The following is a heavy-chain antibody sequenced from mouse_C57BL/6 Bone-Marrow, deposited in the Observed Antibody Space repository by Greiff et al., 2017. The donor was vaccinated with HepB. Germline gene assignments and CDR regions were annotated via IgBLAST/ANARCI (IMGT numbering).Heavy chain of an antibody. D-gene: IGHD1-1*01. CDR2: IYPGDGDT. Sequence: VMLVESGPELVKPGASVKISCKASGYAFSSSWMNWVKQRPGKGLEWIGRIYPGDGDTNYNGKFKGKATLTADKSSSTAYMQLSILTSEDSAVYFCASYYGSRDYWGQGTTLTVSS. CDR3: ASYYGSRDY. J-gene: IGHJ2*01. V-gene: IGHV1-82*01. CDR1: GYAFSSSW.